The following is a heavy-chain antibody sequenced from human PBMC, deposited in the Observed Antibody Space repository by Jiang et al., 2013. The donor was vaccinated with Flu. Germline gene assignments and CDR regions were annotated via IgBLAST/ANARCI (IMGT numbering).Heavy chain of an antibody. Sequence: SCAASGFTFSSYEMNWVRQAPGKGLEWVSYISSSGSTIYYADSVKGRFTISRDNAKNSLYLQMNSLRAEDTAVYYCARGGPLDTAMALGSWDYWGQGTLVTVSS. V-gene: IGHV3-48*03. CDR1: GFTFSSYE. J-gene: IGHJ4*02. CDR2: ISSSGSTI. CDR3: ARGGPLDTAMALGSWDY. D-gene: IGHD5-18*01.